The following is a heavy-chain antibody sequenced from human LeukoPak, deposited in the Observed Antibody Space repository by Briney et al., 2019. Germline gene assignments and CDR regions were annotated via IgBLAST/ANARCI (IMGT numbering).Heavy chain of an antibody. CDR1: GFTFSNYA. J-gene: IGHJ5*01. V-gene: IGHV3-23*01. Sequence: GGSLRLSCAASGFTFSNYAMSWVRQAPGKGLEWVSAISGSASNTYHADSVKGRFTISRDNSKNTLYLQMNSLRADDTAVYYCAKDRHAPGRYCSSTSCFPFDSWGQGTLVTVSS. CDR2: ISGSASNT. CDR3: AKDRHAPGRYCSSTSCFPFDS. D-gene: IGHD2-2*01.